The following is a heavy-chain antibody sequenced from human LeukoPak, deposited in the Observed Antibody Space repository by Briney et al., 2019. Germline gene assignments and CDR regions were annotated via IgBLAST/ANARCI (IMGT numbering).Heavy chain of an antibody. Sequence: PGGSLRLSCVASGFSFSDHWMNWFRQAPGKGLEWVATIKKDGSEQYYVDSMKGRLTISRDNAKNSVYLQIHNLRAEDTAVYYCARDMLFGESVYNWFDPWGQGNLVTVSS. J-gene: IGHJ5*02. CDR1: GFSFSDHW. V-gene: IGHV3-7*03. CDR3: ARDMLFGESVYNWFDP. D-gene: IGHD3/OR15-3a*01. CDR2: IKKDGSEQ.